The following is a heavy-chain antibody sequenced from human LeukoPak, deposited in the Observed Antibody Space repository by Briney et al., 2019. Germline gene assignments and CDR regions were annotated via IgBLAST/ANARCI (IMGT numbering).Heavy chain of an antibody. V-gene: IGHV3-23*01. Sequence: PGGSLRLSCAASGFTFSSYEMNWVRQAPGKGLEWVSAISGSGADTYYADSVKGRFTISRDNSKNTLFLQMNSLRGEDTAVYYCAKEPSSSWYNLLDYWGQGTLVTVSS. CDR1: GFTFSSYE. CDR2: ISGSGADT. D-gene: IGHD6-13*01. J-gene: IGHJ4*02. CDR3: AKEPSSSWYNLLDY.